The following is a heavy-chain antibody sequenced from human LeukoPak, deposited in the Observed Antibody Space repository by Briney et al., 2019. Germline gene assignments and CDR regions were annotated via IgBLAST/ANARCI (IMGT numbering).Heavy chain of an antibody. J-gene: IGHJ4*02. D-gene: IGHD3-3*01. CDR2: IQNDGSNK. CDR1: GFTFSSYG. V-gene: IGHV3-30*02. CDR3: AKDRSAWHQTIDY. Sequence: HPGGSLRLSCAASGFTFSSYGMHWVRQAPGKGLEWVAFIQNDGSNKYYADSVKGRFTISRDNSKKTLYLQVNSLRAEDTAVYYCAKDRSAWHQTIDYWGQGTLVTVSS.